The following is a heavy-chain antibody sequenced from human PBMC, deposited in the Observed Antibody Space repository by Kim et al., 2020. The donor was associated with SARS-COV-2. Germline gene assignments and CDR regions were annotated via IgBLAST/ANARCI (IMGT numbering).Heavy chain of an antibody. V-gene: IGHV5-10-1*01. J-gene: IGHJ4*01. D-gene: IGHD2-21*01. Sequence: GESLKISCEASGYTFTDYWVSWVRQMTGKGLEWMGSIDPADSSIRYNPSLQGHVTISADRSITPAYVPWDNLQASDTAIYYCVRHISHHRRSKIGLDYWG. CDR3: VRHISHHRRSKIGLDY. CDR2: IDPADSSI. CDR1: GYTFTDYW.